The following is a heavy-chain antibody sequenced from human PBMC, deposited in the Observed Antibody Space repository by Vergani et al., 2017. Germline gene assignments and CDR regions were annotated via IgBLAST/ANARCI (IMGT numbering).Heavy chain of an antibody. CDR3: ARYGVAARLLKHRPPPTKKRYYYYYMDV. D-gene: IGHD6-6*01. V-gene: IGHV1-18*01. Sequence: QVPLVQSGAEVKKPGASVKVSCKASGYTFTSYGISWVRQAPGQGLEWMGWISAYNGNTNYAQKLQGRVTMTTDTSTSTAYMELRSLRSDDTAVYYCARYGVAARLLKHRPPPTKKRYYYYYMDVWGKGTTVTVSS. CDR2: ISAYNGNT. CDR1: GYTFTSYG. J-gene: IGHJ6*03.